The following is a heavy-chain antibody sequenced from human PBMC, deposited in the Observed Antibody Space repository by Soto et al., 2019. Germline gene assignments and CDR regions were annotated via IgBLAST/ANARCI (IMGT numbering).Heavy chain of an antibody. CDR2: IYHIGSP. CDR3: VRDRALDSSGHWFDS. V-gene: IGHV4-31*03. J-gene: IGHJ5*01. D-gene: IGHD6-19*01. CDR1: GRPVSSGGYY. Sequence: SETLSLTCTVSGRPVSSGGYYWTWIRQFPGKGLEWIGYIYHIGSPSYNPSLKSRLSMSLDASKNQFSLNLTSVTAADTAIYYCVRDRALDSSGHWFDSWGQGTRVTVS.